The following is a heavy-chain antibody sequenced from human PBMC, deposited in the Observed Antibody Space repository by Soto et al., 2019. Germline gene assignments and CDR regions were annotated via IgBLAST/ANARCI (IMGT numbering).Heavy chain of an antibody. CDR2: INHSGST. CDR3: ARGHYRYNWNYGLDP. V-gene: IGHV4-34*01. D-gene: IGHD1-7*01. CDR1: GGSFSGYY. J-gene: IGHJ5*02. Sequence: SETLSLTCAVYGGSFSGYYWSWIRQPPGKGLEWIGEINHSGSTNYNPSLKSRVTISVDTSKNQFSLKLSSVTAADTAVYYCARGHYRYNWNYGLDPWGQGTLVTVSS.